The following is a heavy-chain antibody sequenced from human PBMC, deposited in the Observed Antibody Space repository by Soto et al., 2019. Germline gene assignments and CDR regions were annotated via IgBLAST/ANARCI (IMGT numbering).Heavy chain of an antibody. D-gene: IGHD6-19*01. CDR3: AREALSSGSERDY. CDR2: IYYSGST. CDR1: GGSISSGDYY. V-gene: IGHV4-30-4*01. J-gene: IGHJ4*02. Sequence: QVQLQESGPGLVKPSQTLSLTCTVSGGSISSGDYYWSWIRQPPGKGLEWIGYIYYSGSTYYNPSLQSRVPRSVDTSKNQFSLKLSAVTAADTAVYYCAREALSSGSERDYWGQGTLVTVSS.